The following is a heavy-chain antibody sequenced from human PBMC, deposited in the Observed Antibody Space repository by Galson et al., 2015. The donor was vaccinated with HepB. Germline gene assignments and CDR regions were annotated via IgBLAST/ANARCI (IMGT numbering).Heavy chain of an antibody. D-gene: IGHD3-10*01. V-gene: IGHV4-4*02. Sequence: TLSLTCAVSGDSISSSYWWNWVRQPPGKGLECIGEIYHSGNTNYNLYLKSRVTISVDKSKNQFSLRLSSVTAADTAVYYCARGYYGSGRLDYWGQGILVTVSS. CDR1: GDSISSSYW. CDR3: ARGYYGSGRLDY. CDR2: IYHSGNT. J-gene: IGHJ4*02.